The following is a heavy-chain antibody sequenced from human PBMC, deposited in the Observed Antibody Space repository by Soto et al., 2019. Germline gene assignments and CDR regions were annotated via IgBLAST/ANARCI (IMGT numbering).Heavy chain of an antibody. D-gene: IGHD3-10*01. CDR3: AKMAWLGDPPGGYF. CDR2: ISATGTIS. Sequence: EVQLLESGGGFIQPGGSLGLSCAASGFTFSNSVMAWVRQAPGKGLEWVSAISATGTISFYGDSVKGRFTVSRDNSKDSLYLPMGSLRAADTALYYCAKMAWLGDPPGGYFWGQGTLVTVSS. J-gene: IGHJ4*02. CDR1: GFTFSNSV. V-gene: IGHV3-23*01.